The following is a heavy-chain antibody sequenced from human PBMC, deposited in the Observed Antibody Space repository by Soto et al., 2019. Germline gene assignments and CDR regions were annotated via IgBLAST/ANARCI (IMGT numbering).Heavy chain of an antibody. Sequence: EVHLLQSGGGLVQPGGSLRLSCAASGFTFSSFAMTWVRQAPGAGLEWVSALTPGGETTYYIASVRGRFTISRDNARDTLYLQMNSLKAADTSVYYCAKDSPVSGNYQDLAYWCQGTLVTVSS. D-gene: IGHD1-26*01. J-gene: IGHJ4*02. V-gene: IGHV3-23*01. CDR1: GFTFSSFA. CDR3: AKDSPVSGNYQDLAY. CDR2: LTPGGETT.